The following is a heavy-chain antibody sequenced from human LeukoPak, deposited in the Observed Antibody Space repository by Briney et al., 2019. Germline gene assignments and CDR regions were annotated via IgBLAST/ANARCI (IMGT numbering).Heavy chain of an antibody. V-gene: IGHV3-23*01. CDR2: LRGNGCST. J-gene: IGHJ3*02. D-gene: IGHD6-13*01. CDR3: AKSVTAAGTYAFDI. CDR1: GFTFSSYA. Sequence: GGSLRLSCAASGFTFSSYAMSWVRQAPGKGLEWVSSLRGNGCSTEYVDSVRGRFVISRDNSRNTLYLQMNSLRAEDTAVYYCAKSVTAAGTYAFDIWGQGTVVTVSP.